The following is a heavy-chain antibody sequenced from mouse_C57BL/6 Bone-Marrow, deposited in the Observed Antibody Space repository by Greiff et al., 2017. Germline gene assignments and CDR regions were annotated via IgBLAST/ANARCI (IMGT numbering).Heavy chain of an antibody. V-gene: IGHV5-4*01. CDR1: GFTFSSYA. CDR3: ARDGDWDYAIDY. D-gene: IGHD4-1*01. J-gene: IGHJ4*01. Sequence: EVKLVESGGGLVKPGGSLKLSCAASGFTFSSYAMSWVRQTPGKRLEWVATISDGGSYTYYPDNVKGRFTISRDKAKNNLYLQMSHLKSEDTAMYYCARDGDWDYAIDYWGQGTSVTVSS. CDR2: ISDGGSYT.